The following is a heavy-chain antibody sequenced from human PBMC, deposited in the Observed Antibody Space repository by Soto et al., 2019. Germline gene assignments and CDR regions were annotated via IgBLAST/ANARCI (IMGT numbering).Heavy chain of an antibody. CDR1: GFTFRLSR. CDR2: ISSSSSTI. J-gene: IGHJ4*02. V-gene: IGHV3-48*01. Sequence: GALRLSCAGSGFTFRLSRLDPVPQAPGKGLEWVSYISSSSSTIYYADSVKGRFTISRDNAKNSLYLQMNSLRAEDTAVYYCARDYSSYGPFDYWGQGTLVTVSS. D-gene: IGHD5-18*01. CDR3: ARDYSSYGPFDY.